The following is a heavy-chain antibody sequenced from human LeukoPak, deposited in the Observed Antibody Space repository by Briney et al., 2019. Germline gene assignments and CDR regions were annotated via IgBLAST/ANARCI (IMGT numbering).Heavy chain of an antibody. CDR3: ARGWSAGGNSPLFDP. J-gene: IGHJ5*02. D-gene: IGHD6-13*01. CDR1: GYFFTGNY. Sequence: ASVKVSCKASGYFFTGNYMHWVRQAPGQGLEWMGWINTNSGGTNYAQKFQGRVTMTRDTSISTAYMELSGLRSDDTAVYLCARGWSAGGNSPLFDPWGQGTLITVSS. CDR2: INTNSGGT. V-gene: IGHV1-2*02.